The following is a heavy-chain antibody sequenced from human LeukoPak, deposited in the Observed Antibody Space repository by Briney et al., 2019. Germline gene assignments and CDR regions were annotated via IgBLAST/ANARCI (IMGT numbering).Heavy chain of an antibody. J-gene: IGHJ4*02. V-gene: IGHV3-30-3*01. CDR3: ARDSRGWYSNNWTYQFDS. CDR1: GFTFSSYA. D-gene: IGHD6-13*01. Sequence: PGGSLRLSCAASGFTFSSYAMHWVRQAPGKGLEWVAVISYDGSNKYYADSVKGRFTISRDNSKNTLYLQMNSLRAEDTAVYYCARDSRGWYSNNWTYQFDSWGQGTLVTVSS. CDR2: ISYDGSNK.